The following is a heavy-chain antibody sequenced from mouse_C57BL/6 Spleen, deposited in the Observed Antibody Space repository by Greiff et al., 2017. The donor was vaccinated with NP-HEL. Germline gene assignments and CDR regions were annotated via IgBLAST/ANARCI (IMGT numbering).Heavy chain of an antibody. D-gene: IGHD2-4*01. J-gene: IGHJ4*01. CDR3: ARGRDDYDGGDYAMDY. Sequence: VKQRPGQGLEWIGEIDPSDSYTNYNQKFKGKSTLTVDKSSSTAYMQLSSLTSEDSAVYYCARGRDDYDGGDYAMDYWGQGTSVTVSS. CDR2: IDPSDSYT. V-gene: IGHV1-69*01.